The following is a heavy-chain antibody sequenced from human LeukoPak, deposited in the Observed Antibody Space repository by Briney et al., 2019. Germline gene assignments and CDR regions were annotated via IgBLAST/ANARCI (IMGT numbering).Heavy chain of an antibody. J-gene: IGHJ2*01. CDR1: GGSISSGGFY. V-gene: IGHV4-31*03. CDR3: AKRETYWFFDL. Sequence: SETLSLTCTVSGGSISSGGFYWNWIRQHPGKGLEWIGYIYYSGSTYYNPSLKSRVTISLDTSNHQFSLKLTSVTAADTAVYYCAKRETYWFFDLWGRGSLVTVSS. CDR2: IYYSGST. D-gene: IGHD1-1*01.